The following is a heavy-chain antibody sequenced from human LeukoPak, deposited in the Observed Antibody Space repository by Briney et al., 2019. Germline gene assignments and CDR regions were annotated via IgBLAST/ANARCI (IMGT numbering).Heavy chain of an antibody. CDR2: IIPILGIA. V-gene: IGHV1-69*04. CDR3: ARDPRSGSYSDY. CDR1: GGTFSSYA. J-gene: IGHJ4*02. Sequence: SVKVSCKASGGTFSSYAISWVRQAPGQGLEWMGRIIPILGIANYAQKFQGRVTITADKSTSTAYMELRSLRSDDTAVYYCARDPRSGSYSDYWAREPWSPSPQ. D-gene: IGHD1-26*01.